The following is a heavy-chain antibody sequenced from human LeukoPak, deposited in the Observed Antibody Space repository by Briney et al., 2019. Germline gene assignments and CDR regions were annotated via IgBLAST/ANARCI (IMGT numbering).Heavy chain of an antibody. CDR3: ARFDPVAGTQD. CDR1: GYTFTSYY. Sequence: ASVKVSCKASGYTFTSYYMHWVRQAPGQGLEWMGIINPSGGSTSYAQKFQGRVTMTRDMSTSTVYMELSSLRSEDTAVYYCARFDPVAGTQDWGQGTLVTVSS. CDR2: INPSGGST. J-gene: IGHJ4*02. V-gene: IGHV1-46*01. D-gene: IGHD6-19*01.